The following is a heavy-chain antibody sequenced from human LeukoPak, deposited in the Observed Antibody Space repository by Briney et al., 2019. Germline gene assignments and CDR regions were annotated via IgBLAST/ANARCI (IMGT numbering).Heavy chain of an antibody. CDR2: ISSSGITI. J-gene: IGHJ4*02. CDR1: GFTLSSYN. CDR3: ARAPITMVRGVIITSYYFDY. V-gene: IGHV3-48*04. Sequence: GGSLRLSCAVAGFTLSSYNMNWVRQAPGKGLEWVSYISSSGITIYYADSVKGRFTISRDNAKNSLYLQMNSLRAEDTAVYYCARAPITMVRGVIITSYYFDYWGQGTLVTVSS. D-gene: IGHD3-10*01.